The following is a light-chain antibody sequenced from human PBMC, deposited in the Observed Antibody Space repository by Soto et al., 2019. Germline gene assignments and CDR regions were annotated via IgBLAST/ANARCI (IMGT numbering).Light chain of an antibody. Sequence: EIVLTQSPGTLSLSPGERATLSCRVSQSVSSTYLAWYQQKPGQAPRLLIYGASYRATGIPDRFSGSGSGTDFTLTISRLEPEDFAVYYCQQYGRSPSLTFGGGTKVDIK. J-gene: IGKJ4*01. CDR3: QQYGRSPSLT. CDR2: GAS. V-gene: IGKV3-20*01. CDR1: QSVSSTY.